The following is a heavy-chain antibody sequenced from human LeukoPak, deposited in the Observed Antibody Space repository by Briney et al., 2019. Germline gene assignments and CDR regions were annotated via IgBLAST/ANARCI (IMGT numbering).Heavy chain of an antibody. CDR1: GYTFTGYY. V-gene: IGHV1-8*02. CDR2: MNPNSGNT. D-gene: IGHD2-15*01. J-gene: IGHJ6*03. Sequence: EASVKVSCKASGYTFTGYYMHWVRQAPGQGLEWMGWMNPNSGNTGYAQKFQGRVTMTRNTSISTAYMELSSLRSEDTAVYYCARMIYCSGGSCYSPHHYYYYMDVWGKGTTVTISS. CDR3: ARMIYCSGGSCYSPHHYYYYMDV.